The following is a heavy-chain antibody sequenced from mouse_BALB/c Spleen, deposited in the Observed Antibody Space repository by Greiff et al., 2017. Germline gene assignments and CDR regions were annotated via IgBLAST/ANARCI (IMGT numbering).Heavy chain of an antibody. V-gene: IGHV1-20*02. J-gene: IGHJ2*01. CDR3: ARGEYGNYYFDY. CDR2: INPYNGDT. Sequence: VQLQQSGPELVKPGASVKISCKASGYSFTGYFMNWVMQSHGKSLEWIGRINPYNGDTFYNQKFKGKATLTVDKSSSTAHMELRSLASEDSAVYYCARGEYGNYYFDYWGQGTTLTVSS. D-gene: IGHD2-10*02. CDR1: GYSFTGYF.